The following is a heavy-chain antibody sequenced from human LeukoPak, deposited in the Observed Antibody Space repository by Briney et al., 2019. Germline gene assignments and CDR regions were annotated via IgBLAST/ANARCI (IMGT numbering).Heavy chain of an antibody. CDR1: GFTFDDYA. J-gene: IGHJ4*02. CDR2: ISWNSGSI. D-gene: IGHD3-10*01. V-gene: IGHV3-9*01. Sequence: PGGSLRLSCAASGFTFDDYAMHWVRQAPGKGLEWVSAISWNSGSIGYADSVKGRFTISRDNAKNSLYPQMNSLRAEDTALYYCAKAFGPMVRGNPFDYWGQGTLVTVSS. CDR3: AKAFGPMVRGNPFDY.